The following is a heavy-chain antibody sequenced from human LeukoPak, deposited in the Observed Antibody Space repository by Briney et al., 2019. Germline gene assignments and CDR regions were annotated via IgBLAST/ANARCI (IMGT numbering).Heavy chain of an antibody. V-gene: IGHV1-69*05. CDR1: GGTFSSYA. CDR3: ARDPGGYSYGYGLYYMDV. J-gene: IGHJ6*03. Sequence: SVKVSCKASGGTFSSYAISWVRQAPGQGLEWMGGIIPIFGTANYAQKFQSRVTITTDESTSTAYMELSSLRSEDTAVYYCARDPGGYSYGYGLYYMDVWGKGTTVTVSS. CDR2: IIPIFGTA. D-gene: IGHD5-18*01.